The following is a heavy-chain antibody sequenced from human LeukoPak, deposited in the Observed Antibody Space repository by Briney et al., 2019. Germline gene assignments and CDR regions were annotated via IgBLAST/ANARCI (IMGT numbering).Heavy chain of an antibody. J-gene: IGHJ5*02. V-gene: IGHV4-4*07. Sequence: PSETLSLTCTVSGGSISSYYWSWIRQPAGKGLEWIGRIYTSGSTNYNPSLKSRVTMSVDTSKNQFSLKLSSVTAADTAVYYCARDGRIAAPNNWFDPWGQGTLVTVSS. CDR2: IYTSGST. CDR1: GGSISSYY. D-gene: IGHD6-13*01. CDR3: ARDGRIAAPNNWFDP.